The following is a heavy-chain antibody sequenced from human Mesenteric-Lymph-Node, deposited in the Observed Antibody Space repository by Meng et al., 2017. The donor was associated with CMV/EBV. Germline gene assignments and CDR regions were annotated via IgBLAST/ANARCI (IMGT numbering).Heavy chain of an antibody. CDR1: GFTFSSYA. CDR2: ISYDGSNK. D-gene: IGHD3-3*01. V-gene: IGHV3-30-3*01. Sequence: GGSLRLSCAASGFTFSSYAMHWVRQAPGKGLEWVAVISYDGSNKYYADSVKGRFTISRDNAKNSLYLQMNSLRAEDTALYYCAREGTYYDFWSGSTQSRSGMDVWGQGTTVTVSS. CDR3: AREGTYYDFWSGSTQSRSGMDV. J-gene: IGHJ6*02.